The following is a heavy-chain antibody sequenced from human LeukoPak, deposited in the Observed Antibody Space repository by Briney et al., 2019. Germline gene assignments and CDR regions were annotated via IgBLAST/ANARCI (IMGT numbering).Heavy chain of an antibody. J-gene: IGHJ3*02. CDR2: IWYDGSNK. Sequence: GRSLRLSCAASGFTFSSYGMHWVRQAPGKGLEWVAVIWYDGSNKYYADSVKGRFTISRDSSKNTLYLQMNSLRAEDTAVYYCAKGDCSSTSCYKSDAFDIWGQGTMVTVSS. CDR3: AKGDCSSTSCYKSDAFDI. D-gene: IGHD2-2*02. CDR1: GFTFSSYG. V-gene: IGHV3-33*06.